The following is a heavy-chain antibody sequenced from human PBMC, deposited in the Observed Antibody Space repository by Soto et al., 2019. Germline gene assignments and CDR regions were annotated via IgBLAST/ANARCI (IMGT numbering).Heavy chain of an antibody. CDR2: IVVGSGNT. V-gene: IGHV1-58*01. D-gene: IGHD3-3*01. J-gene: IGHJ6*01. CDR3: AADQGAYYDFWSGLFHKGIGYYYGMEV. Sequence: SVKVFCKASGLTFTSSAGQWVRQARGQRLEWIGWIVVGSGNTSYAQKFQERVTITRDMYTSTAYMELSSLRSEDTAVYYCAADQGAYYDFWSGLFHKGIGYYYGMEVWGQGTTVTVSS. CDR1: GLTFTSSA.